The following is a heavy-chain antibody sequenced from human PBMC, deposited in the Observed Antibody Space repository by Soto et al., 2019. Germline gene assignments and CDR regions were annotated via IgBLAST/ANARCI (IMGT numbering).Heavy chain of an antibody. Sequence: SETLSLTCAVYGGSFSGYYWSWIRQPPGKGLEWIGEINHSGSTNYNPSLKSRVTISVDTSKNQFSLKLSSVTAADTAVYYCARGPVLSGWYWYYYMDVWGKGTTVTVSS. CDR2: INHSGST. V-gene: IGHV4-34*01. CDR1: GGSFSGYY. D-gene: IGHD6-19*01. J-gene: IGHJ6*03. CDR3: ARGPVLSGWYWYYYMDV.